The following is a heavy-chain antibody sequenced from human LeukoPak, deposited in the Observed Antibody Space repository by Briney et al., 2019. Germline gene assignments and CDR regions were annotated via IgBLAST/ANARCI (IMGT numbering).Heavy chain of an antibody. D-gene: IGHD3-16*01. Sequence: PGGSLRLSCAASGFTFSSYAMHWVRQAPGKGLEWVAVISSDGSSEQSADSVKGRFTISRGNSKNMLFLQMDSLRAEDAAVYYCARGGGLDVWGQGATVTVSS. CDR1: GFTFSSYA. V-gene: IGHV3-30-3*01. CDR2: ISSDGSSE. CDR3: ARGGGLDV. J-gene: IGHJ6*02.